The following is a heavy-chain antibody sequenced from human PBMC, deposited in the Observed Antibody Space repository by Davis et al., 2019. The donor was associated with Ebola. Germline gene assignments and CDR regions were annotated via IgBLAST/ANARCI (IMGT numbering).Heavy chain of an antibody. V-gene: IGHV4-61*01. J-gene: IGHJ6*02. CDR2: ISHSGTT. D-gene: IGHD5-12*01. Sequence: MPSETLSLTCTVSGGSVSSGSYYWSWIRQPPGKGLEWIGEISHSGTTKYNPSLKSRVTISVDRSKNQFSLKLTSMTAADTAIYYCAREARGYSADEADGMDGWGQGIKVTVSS. CDR1: GGSVSSGSYY. CDR3: AREARGYSADEADGMDG.